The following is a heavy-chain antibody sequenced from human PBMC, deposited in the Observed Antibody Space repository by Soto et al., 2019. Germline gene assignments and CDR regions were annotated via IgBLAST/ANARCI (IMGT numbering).Heavy chain of an antibody. CDR2: INHSGST. CDR3: AREGGRSYYGSGSYRGSGADHMDV. CDR1: GGSFSGYY. D-gene: IGHD3-10*01. Sequence: SETLSLTCAVYGGSFSGYYWSWIRQPPGKGLEWIGEINHSGSTNYNPSLKSRVTISVDTSKNQFSLKLSSVTAADTAVYYCAREGGRSYYGSGSYRGSGADHMDVWGKGTTVTVSS. V-gene: IGHV4-34*01. J-gene: IGHJ6*03.